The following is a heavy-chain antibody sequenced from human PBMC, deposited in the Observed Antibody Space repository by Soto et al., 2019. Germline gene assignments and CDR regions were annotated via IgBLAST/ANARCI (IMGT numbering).Heavy chain of an antibody. V-gene: IGHV3-33*01. Sequence: GGSLRLSCAASGFTFSSYGMHWVRQAPGKGLEWVAVIWYDGSNKYYADSVKGRFTISRDNSKNTLYLQMNSLRAEDTAVYYCAREGVSSGWYFDYWGQGTLVTVSS. CDR2: IWYDGSNK. D-gene: IGHD6-19*01. CDR3: AREGVSSGWYFDY. J-gene: IGHJ4*02. CDR1: GFTFSSYG.